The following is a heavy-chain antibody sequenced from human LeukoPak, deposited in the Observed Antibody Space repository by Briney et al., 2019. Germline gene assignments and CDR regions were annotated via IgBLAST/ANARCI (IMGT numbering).Heavy chain of an antibody. D-gene: IGHD2-8*02. J-gene: IGHJ4*02. CDR3: ARLPHCPGGKCRDGGVHIDY. CDR2: IHHSGRA. CDR1: GYSISRGYY. Sequence: PSETLSLTCSVSGYSISRGYYWGCIRQPPGQGLEWIGSIHHSGRAYYKSSLRSRVTISVDTSRNQFSMKLSSVTAADTAVYYCARLPHCPGGKCRDGGVHIDYWGQGTLVTVSS. V-gene: IGHV4-38-2*02.